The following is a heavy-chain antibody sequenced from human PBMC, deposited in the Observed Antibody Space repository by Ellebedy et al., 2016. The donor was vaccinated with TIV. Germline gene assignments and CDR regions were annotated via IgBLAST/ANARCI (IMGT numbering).Heavy chain of an antibody. CDR3: AREYTVAPGSDYYDY. V-gene: IGHV3-7*01. J-gene: IGHJ4*02. Sequence: GESLKISCVASERSFSRYWMSWLRQAPGKGLEWVANIKQDGSDKYYVDSVTGRFTISRDNATNSLYLQMNSLRAEETAVYYCAREYTVAPGSDYYDYWGPGTLVTVSS. CDR2: IKQDGSDK. D-gene: IGHD6-13*01. CDR1: ERSFSRYW.